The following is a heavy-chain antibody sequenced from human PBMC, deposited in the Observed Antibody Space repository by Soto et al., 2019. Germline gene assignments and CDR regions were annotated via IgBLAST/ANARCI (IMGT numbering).Heavy chain of an antibody. D-gene: IGHD3-10*01. CDR3: AREEYYYGSGAFFDY. J-gene: IGHJ4*02. CDR1: GGTFSSYT. V-gene: IGHV1-69*08. Sequence: VQLVQCGAEVKKPGCSVKDSCKASGGTFSSYTISWVRQAPGQGLEWMGRIIPILGIANYAQKFQGRVTITADKSTSTAYMELSSLRSEDTAVYYCAREEYYYGSGAFFDYWVQGTLVTVSS. CDR2: IIPILGIA.